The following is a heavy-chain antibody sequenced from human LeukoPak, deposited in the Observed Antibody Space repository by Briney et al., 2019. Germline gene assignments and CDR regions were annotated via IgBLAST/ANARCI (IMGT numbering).Heavy chain of an antibody. CDR1: GITLSNYG. D-gene: IGHD3-10*01. CDR2: ISYDGSNK. V-gene: IGHV3-30*05. J-gene: IGHJ4*02. Sequence: GGPLRLSCAVSGITLSNYGMSWLRQAPGRGLEGVAVISYDGSNKYYADSVKGRFTISRDNSKNTLYLQMNSLRAEDTAVYYCARGPDYYGSGGFDYWGQGTLVTVSS. CDR3: ARGPDYYGSGGFDY.